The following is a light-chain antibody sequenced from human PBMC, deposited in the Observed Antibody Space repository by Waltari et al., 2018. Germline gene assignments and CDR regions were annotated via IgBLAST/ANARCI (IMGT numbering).Light chain of an antibody. Sequence: ETVLTQSPATLSLSPGERATLSCRASQSVQNYLAWYQQRPGQAPRLLIYDTYARASGIPARFSGGGSDTDFTLTISSLEPEDFSVYYCQQRKNWPVTFGGGTKVYIK. CDR2: DTY. V-gene: IGKV3-11*01. CDR1: QSVQNY. J-gene: IGKJ4*01. CDR3: QQRKNWPVT.